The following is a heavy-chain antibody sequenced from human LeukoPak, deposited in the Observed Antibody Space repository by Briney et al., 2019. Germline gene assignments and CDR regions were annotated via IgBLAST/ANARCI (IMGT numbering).Heavy chain of an antibody. Sequence: GGSLRLSCAASGFTFSSYWMHWVRQAPGKGLVWVSRINSDGSSTSYADSVKGRFTISRDNAKNTLYLQMNSLGAEDTAVYYCARAIVVPAANESWFDPWGQGTLVTVSS. CDR1: GFTFSSYW. V-gene: IGHV3-74*01. J-gene: IGHJ5*02. CDR3: ARAIVVPAANESWFDP. CDR2: INSDGSST. D-gene: IGHD2-2*01.